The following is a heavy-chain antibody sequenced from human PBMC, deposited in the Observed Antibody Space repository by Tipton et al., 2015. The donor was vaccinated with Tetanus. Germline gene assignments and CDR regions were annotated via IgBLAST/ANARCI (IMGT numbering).Heavy chain of an antibody. CDR2: LSGSGNTA. CDR1: GFTFSDYA. J-gene: IGHJ6*02. Sequence: SLRLSCAASGFTFSDYAMSWVRQAPGAGLEWVSTLSGSGNTAYYADSVKGRFSISRDNSIDTLFLLMTSLRVEDTAVYYCAKEVSGVDYGMDVWGQGTTVTVSS. D-gene: IGHD1-26*01. CDR3: AKEVSGVDYGMDV. V-gene: IGHV3-23*01.